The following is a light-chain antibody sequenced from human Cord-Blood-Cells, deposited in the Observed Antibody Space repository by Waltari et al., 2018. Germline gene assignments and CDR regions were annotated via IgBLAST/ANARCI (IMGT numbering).Light chain of an antibody. CDR2: DAS. V-gene: IGKV1-5*01. CDR3: QQYNSYSGT. J-gene: IGKJ1*01. CDR1: QSISSW. Sequence: DIQMTQSPSSLSASAGDRVTITCRVSQSISSWLARYQQKPGKAPKLLIYDASSLESGVPSRFSGSGSGTEFTLTISCLQPDDFATYYCQQYNSYSGTFGQGTKVEIK.